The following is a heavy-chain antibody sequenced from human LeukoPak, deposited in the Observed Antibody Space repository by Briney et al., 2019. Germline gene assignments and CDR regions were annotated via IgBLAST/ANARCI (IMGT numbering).Heavy chain of an antibody. V-gene: IGHV3-20*04. J-gene: IGHJ6*04. Sequence: GGSLRLSCAASGFTFDDYGMSWVRQAPGKGLEWVCGINWNGGSTGYADSVKGRFTISRDNAKNSLYLQMNSLRAEDTALYYCARSAQSGIVGATEMDVWGKGTTVTVSS. D-gene: IGHD1-26*01. CDR1: GFTFDDYG. CDR3: ARSAQSGIVGATEMDV. CDR2: INWNGGST.